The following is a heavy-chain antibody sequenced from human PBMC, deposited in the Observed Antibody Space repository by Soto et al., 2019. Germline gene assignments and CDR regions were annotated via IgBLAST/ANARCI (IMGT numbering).Heavy chain of an antibody. Sequence: GGSLRLSCAASGLTFSSYAMSWVRQAPGKGLEWVSALSRSGGFTYYADSVKGRFTISRDISKNTLYLQMSGLRDEDTAVYYCAKWDSSGWYYGAFDIWGQGTMVTVSS. D-gene: IGHD6-19*01. J-gene: IGHJ3*02. V-gene: IGHV3-23*01. CDR3: AKWDSSGWYYGAFDI. CDR2: LSRSGGFT. CDR1: GLTFSSYA.